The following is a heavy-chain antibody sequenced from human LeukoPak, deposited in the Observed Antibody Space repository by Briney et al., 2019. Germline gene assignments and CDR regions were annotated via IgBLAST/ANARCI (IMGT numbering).Heavy chain of an antibody. CDR1: GGSISSSNW. CDR2: INHSGST. D-gene: IGHD3-10*01. CDR3: ARVVRLTMVRGHKYYFDY. Sequence: PSETLSLTCAVSGGSISSSNWWSWVRQPPGKGLEWIGEINHSGSTNYNPSLKSRVTISVDTSKNQFSLKLSSVTAADTAVYYCARVVRLTMVRGHKYYFDYWGQGTLVTVSS. V-gene: IGHV4-4*02. J-gene: IGHJ4*02.